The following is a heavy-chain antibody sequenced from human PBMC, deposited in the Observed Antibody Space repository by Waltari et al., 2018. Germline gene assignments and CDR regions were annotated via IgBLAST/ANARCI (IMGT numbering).Heavy chain of an antibody. V-gene: IGHV1-69*12. D-gene: IGHD4-17*01. CDR1: GGTFSRYA. Sequence: QVQLVQSGAEVKKPGSSVKVSCKASGGTFSRYAISWVRHAPGQGLEWMGGIIPIFGTANYAQKFQGRVTITADESTSTAYMELSSLRSEDTAVYYCARAAHDYGGNSGITLDYWGQGTLVTVSS. CDR3: ARAAHDYGGNSGITLDY. J-gene: IGHJ4*02. CDR2: IIPIFGTA.